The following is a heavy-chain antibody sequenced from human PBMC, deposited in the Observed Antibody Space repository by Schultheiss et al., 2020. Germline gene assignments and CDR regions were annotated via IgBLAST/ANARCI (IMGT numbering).Heavy chain of an antibody. D-gene: IGHD2-8*01. J-gene: IGHJ4*02. CDR1: GFTFDDYA. CDR2: ISWNSGSI. Sequence: GGSLRLSCAASGFTFDDYAMHWVRQAPGKGLEWVSGISWNSGSIGYADSVKGRFTISRDNAKNSVYLQMNSLRAEDTALYYCTKERYCTSAVCPFDYWGQGILVTVAS. V-gene: IGHV3-9*01. CDR3: TKERYCTSAVCPFDY.